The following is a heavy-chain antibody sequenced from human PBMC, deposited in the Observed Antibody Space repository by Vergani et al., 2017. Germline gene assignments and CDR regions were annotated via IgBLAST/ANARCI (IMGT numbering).Heavy chain of an antibody. Sequence: QVQLQESGPGLVKPSETLSLTCSVSGDSMNTYYWTWIRQPPGKGLEWIGYIYDSGDTKYNPSLKSRVTMSLDTSKNQFSLTLYSVTAADTAVYYCAGGALWWLRQIDSWGQGTLVTVSS. V-gene: IGHV4-59*01. CDR3: AGGALWWLRQIDS. D-gene: IGHD2-21*01. CDR2: IYDSGDT. CDR1: GDSMNTYY. J-gene: IGHJ4*02.